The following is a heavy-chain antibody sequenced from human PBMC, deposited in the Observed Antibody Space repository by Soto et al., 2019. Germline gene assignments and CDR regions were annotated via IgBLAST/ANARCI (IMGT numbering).Heavy chain of an antibody. D-gene: IGHD3-10*01. V-gene: IGHV3-30-3*01. CDR3: ARDRGWFGELSSGYSLDV. Sequence: QVQLVESGGGVVQPGRSLRLSCAASGFTFSSYPMHWVRQAPGRGLEWVAVISYDGSSKYYADSVKGRFTISRDITKNTLYLQMNTLRAEDTAVYYCARDRGWFGELSSGYSLDVWGQGTTVTVSS. CDR1: GFTFSSYP. CDR2: ISYDGSSK. J-gene: IGHJ6*02.